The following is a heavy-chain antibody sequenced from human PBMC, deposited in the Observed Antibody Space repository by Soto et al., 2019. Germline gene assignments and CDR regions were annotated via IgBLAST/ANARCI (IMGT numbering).Heavy chain of an antibody. CDR3: AKASHIVGAPDAFDI. CDR1: GYSFTSYW. CDR2: IYPGDSDT. J-gene: IGHJ3*02. V-gene: IGHV5-51*01. Sequence: GESLKISCKGSGYSFTSYWIGWVRQMPGKGLEWMGTIYPGDSDTRYSPSFQGQVTISADKSISTAYLQWSSLKASDTAMYYCAKASHIVGAPDAFDIWGQGTMVTVSS. D-gene: IGHD1-26*01.